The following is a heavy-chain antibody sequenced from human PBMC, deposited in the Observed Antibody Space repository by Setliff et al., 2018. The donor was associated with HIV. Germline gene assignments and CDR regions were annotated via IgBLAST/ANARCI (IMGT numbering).Heavy chain of an antibody. J-gene: IGHJ3*02. Sequence: LRLSCAASGFTFSSYWMSWVRQAPGKGPEWVANIKQDGSEKSYVDSVKGRFTISRDNAKNSLYLQMYSLRAEDTAIYYCARDPHYYDSSGYYSMFDIWGQGTVVTVSS. D-gene: IGHD3-22*01. V-gene: IGHV3-7*01. CDR1: GFTFSSYW. CDR3: ARDPHYYDSSGYYSMFDI. CDR2: IKQDGSEK.